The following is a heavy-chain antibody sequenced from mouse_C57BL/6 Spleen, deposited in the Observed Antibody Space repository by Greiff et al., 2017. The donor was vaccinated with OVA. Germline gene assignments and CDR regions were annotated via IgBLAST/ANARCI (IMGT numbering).Heavy chain of an antibody. Sequence: EVQVVESGGGLVKPGGSLKLSCAASGFTFSSYAMSWVRQTPEKRLEWVATISDGGSYTYYPDNVKGRFTISRDNAKNNLYLQMSHLKSEDTAMYYCAREDYSNLFDYWGQGTTLTVSS. CDR2: ISDGGSYT. D-gene: IGHD2-5*01. J-gene: IGHJ2*01. CDR3: AREDYSNLFDY. CDR1: GFTFSSYA. V-gene: IGHV5-4*01.